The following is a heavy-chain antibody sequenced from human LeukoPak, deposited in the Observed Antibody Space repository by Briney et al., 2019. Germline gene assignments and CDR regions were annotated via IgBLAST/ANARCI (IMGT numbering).Heavy chain of an antibody. J-gene: IGHJ1*01. CDR2: INHSGNT. CDR3: ARLKYYYDSSGYRAEYFQH. CDR1: GGSFTIYS. V-gene: IGHV4-34*01. D-gene: IGHD3-22*01. Sequence: SETLSLTCAVYGGSFTIYSWTWIRQSPGKGLEWIGEINHSGNTNYNPSLKSRVTISVDTSKNQFSLQVTSVTAADTAVYYCARLKYYYDSSGYRAEYFQHWGQGTLVTVSS.